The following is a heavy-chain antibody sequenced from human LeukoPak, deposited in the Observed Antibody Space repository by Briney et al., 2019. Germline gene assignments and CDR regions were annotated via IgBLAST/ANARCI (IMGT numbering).Heavy chain of an antibody. Sequence: SETLSLTCTVSGGSISSYYWSWIRQPPGKGLEWIGHIYYSGSTNYNPSLKSRVTISVDTSKNQFSLKLGSVTAADTAVYYCARDAHPYCSGSYLFVYWGQGTLVTVSS. V-gene: IGHV4-59*01. J-gene: IGHJ4*02. CDR2: IYYSGST. CDR3: ARDAHPYCSGSYLFVY. D-gene: IGHD3-10*01. CDR1: GGSISSYY.